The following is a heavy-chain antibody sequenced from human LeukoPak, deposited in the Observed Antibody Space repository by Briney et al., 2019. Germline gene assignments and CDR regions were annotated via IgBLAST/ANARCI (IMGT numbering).Heavy chain of an antibody. Sequence: APVKVSCKVSGYTLTELSMHWVRQAPGKGLEWMGGFDPEDGETIYAQKFQGRVTITADESTSTAYMELSSLRSEDTAVYYCARGPCTNGVCYTPWGQGTLVTVSS. D-gene: IGHD2-8*01. CDR2: FDPEDGET. CDR1: GYTLTELS. J-gene: IGHJ5*02. V-gene: IGHV1-24*01. CDR3: ARGPCTNGVCYTP.